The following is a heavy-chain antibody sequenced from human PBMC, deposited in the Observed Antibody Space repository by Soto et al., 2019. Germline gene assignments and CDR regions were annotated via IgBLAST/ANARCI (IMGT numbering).Heavy chain of an antibody. J-gene: IGHJ4*02. CDR3: ASTDYYGSGSYSAYFDY. CDR1: GGTFSSYA. CDR2: IIPIFGTA. V-gene: IGHV1-69*01. Sequence: QVQLVQAGAEVKKPEFSVKVSCKASGGTFSSYAISWVRQAPGQGLEWMGGIIPIFGTANYAQKLQGRVTITADESTSTAYMELSSLRSEYTAVYYCASTDYYGSGSYSAYFDYWGQGNLVTVSS. D-gene: IGHD3-10*01.